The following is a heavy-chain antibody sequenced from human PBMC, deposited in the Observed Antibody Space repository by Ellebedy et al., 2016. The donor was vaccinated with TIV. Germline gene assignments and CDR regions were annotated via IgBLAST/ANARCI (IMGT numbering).Heavy chain of an antibody. CDR1: GFTFSSYA. CDR2: ISYDGSNK. D-gene: IGHD3-10*01. Sequence: GESLKISCAASGFTFSSYAMHWVRQAPGKGLEWVAVISYDGSNKYYADSVKGRFTISRDNSKNTLYLQMNSLRAEDTAVYYCARDHGVRGYYYGMDVWGQGTTVTVSS. V-gene: IGHV3-30-3*01. CDR3: ARDHGVRGYYYGMDV. J-gene: IGHJ6*02.